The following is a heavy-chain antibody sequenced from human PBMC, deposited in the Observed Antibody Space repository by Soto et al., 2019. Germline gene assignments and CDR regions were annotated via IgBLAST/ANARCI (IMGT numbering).Heavy chain of an antibody. CDR3: ARERKFDFWRKGLDV. Sequence: ASVKVFCKASGYTFTTYDINWVRQAPGQGLEWLGWMDPNSGSTGYAQNFQGRITMTRNISRNTAHMELSSLQSEDTAVYYCARERKFDFWRKGLDVWGQGTTVTVSS. D-gene: IGHD3-3*01. V-gene: IGHV1-8*01. CDR2: MDPNSGST. J-gene: IGHJ6*02. CDR1: GYTFTTYD.